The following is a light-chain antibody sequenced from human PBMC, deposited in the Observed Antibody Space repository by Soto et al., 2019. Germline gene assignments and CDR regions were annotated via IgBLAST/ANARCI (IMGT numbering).Light chain of an antibody. J-gene: IGLJ2*01. V-gene: IGLV2-8*01. CDR2: EVN. CDR3: ISYAGSLNLV. Sequence: QSALTQPPSASGSPRQSVTISCTGTSTDVGTYNYVSWYQHHPGKAPKLVIYEVNKRPSGVPDRFSGSKSGNTASLTVSGLQPEDEADYYCISYAGSLNLVFGGGTKLTVL. CDR1: STDVGTYNY.